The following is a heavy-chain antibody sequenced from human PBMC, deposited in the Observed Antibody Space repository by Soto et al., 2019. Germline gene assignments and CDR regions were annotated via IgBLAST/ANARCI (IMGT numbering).Heavy chain of an antibody. CDR1: GGSISSYY. J-gene: IGHJ4*02. Sequence: SETLCVPWTVAGGSISSYYGSRIRQHQGKGLEWIGYIYYSGSTNYNPSLKSRVTISVDTSKNQFSLKLSSVTAADTAVYYCARGYCSGGSCYHFDFWGQGTLVSVSS. CDR2: IYYSGST. D-gene: IGHD2-15*01. CDR3: ARGYCSGGSCYHFDF. V-gene: IGHV4-59*08.